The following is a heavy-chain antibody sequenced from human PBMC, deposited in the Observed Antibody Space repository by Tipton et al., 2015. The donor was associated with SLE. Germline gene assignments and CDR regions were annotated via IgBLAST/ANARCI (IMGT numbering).Heavy chain of an antibody. J-gene: IGHJ6*02. CDR3: ARGISGYSSSWHYYYYVMDV. Sequence: TLSLTCTVSDGSVSGYYWSWIRQAPGKGLEWMGYLSYSESTSYNPSLESRVTISLDTSKNQFSLKVSSVTAADTAVYYCARGISGYSSSWHYYYYVMDVWGQGTTVTVSS. CDR2: LSYSEST. D-gene: IGHD6-13*01. CDR1: DGSVSGYY. V-gene: IGHV4-59*02.